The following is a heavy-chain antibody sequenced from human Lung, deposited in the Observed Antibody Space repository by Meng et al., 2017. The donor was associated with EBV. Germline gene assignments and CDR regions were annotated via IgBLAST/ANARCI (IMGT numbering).Heavy chain of an antibody. CDR2: ININTGNP. CDR3: ARGNGWRFDY. Sequence: LSSGFALKNPWDSVNVSVQAAGYTFTSSSLNWVRHAPGQGLEWMGWININTGNPTYAQGFTGRFVFSLDTSVSTAYLQIDSLKADDTAVYYCARGNGWRFDYWGQGTLVTAPQ. CDR1: GYTFTSSS. V-gene: IGHV7-4-1*01. D-gene: IGHD6-19*01. J-gene: IGHJ4*02.